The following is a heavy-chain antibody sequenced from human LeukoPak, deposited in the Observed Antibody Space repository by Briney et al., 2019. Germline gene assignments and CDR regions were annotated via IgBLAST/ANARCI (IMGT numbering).Heavy chain of an antibody. Sequence: SETLSLTCTVSGGSISSYYWSWIRQPPGKGLEWIGYIYYSGSTSYNPSLKSRVTIPVDTSKNQFSLKLSSVTAADTAVYYCARDRPHENYYDSSGYYFGVGAFDIWGQGTMVTVSS. V-gene: IGHV4-59*01. CDR2: IYYSGST. CDR3: ARDRPHENYYDSSGYYFGVGAFDI. D-gene: IGHD3-22*01. J-gene: IGHJ3*02. CDR1: GGSISSYY.